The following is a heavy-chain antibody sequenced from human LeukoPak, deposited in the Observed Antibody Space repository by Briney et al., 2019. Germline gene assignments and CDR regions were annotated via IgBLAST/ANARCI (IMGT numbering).Heavy chain of an antibody. D-gene: IGHD1-26*01. J-gene: IGHJ4*02. CDR1: GFTFSSYA. V-gene: IGHV3-23*01. Sequence: GGSLRLSCAASGFTFSSYAMTWVRQPPGKGLEWVSTISANGGTTYYADSVKGRFTISRDNSKNALYLQMNSLRAEDTAVYYCAKDQIVGPDYFDYWGQGTLLTVSS. CDR3: AKDQIVGPDYFDY. CDR2: ISANGGTT.